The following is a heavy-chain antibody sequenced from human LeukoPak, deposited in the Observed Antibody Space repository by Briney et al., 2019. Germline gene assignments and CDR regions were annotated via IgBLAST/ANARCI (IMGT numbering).Heavy chain of an antibody. J-gene: IGHJ4*02. D-gene: IGHD3-16*01. CDR3: AKHGREARLGYFNY. CDR2: IGGGGTST. Sequence: QPGGSLSLSCAASGFTSSNFALSGVRQAPGKGLEWVSGIGGGGTSTYHADSVKGRFTISRDNSKNTLYLQMNSLRAEDTAVYYCAKHGREARLGYFNYWGQGTLVTVS. V-gene: IGHV3-23*01. CDR1: GFTSSNFA.